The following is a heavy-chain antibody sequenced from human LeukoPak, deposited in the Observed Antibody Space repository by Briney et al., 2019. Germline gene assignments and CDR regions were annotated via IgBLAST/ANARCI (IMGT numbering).Heavy chain of an antibody. D-gene: IGHD1-26*01. Sequence: GESLRISCKGSGYRFTKSWIGWVRQMPGKGLEWLGIIYPDDSRTRYSPSFQGQVTISADKSSNTAYLQWSSLKASDTAMYYCARPTSVSGSYDYWGQGTLVTVSS. CDR1: GYRFTKSW. V-gene: IGHV5-51*01. CDR2: IYPDDSRT. CDR3: ARPTSVSGSYDY. J-gene: IGHJ4*02.